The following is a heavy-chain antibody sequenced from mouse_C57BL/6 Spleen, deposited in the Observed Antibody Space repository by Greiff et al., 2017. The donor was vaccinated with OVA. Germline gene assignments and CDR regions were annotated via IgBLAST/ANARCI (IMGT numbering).Heavy chain of an antibody. J-gene: IGHJ3*01. Sequence: VQLQQPGTELVKPGASVKLSCKASGYTFTSYWMHWVKQRPGQGLEWIGNINPSNGGTNYNEKFKSKATLTVDKSSSTAYMQLSSLTSEDSAVYYCARPLYDGYWPFAYWGQGTLVTVSA. CDR2: INPSNGGT. D-gene: IGHD2-3*01. V-gene: IGHV1-53*01. CDR1: GYTFTSYW. CDR3: ARPLYDGYWPFAY.